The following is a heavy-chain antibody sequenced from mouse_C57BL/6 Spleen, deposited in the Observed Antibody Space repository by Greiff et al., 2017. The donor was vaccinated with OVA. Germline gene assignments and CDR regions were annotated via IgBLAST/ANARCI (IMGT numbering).Heavy chain of an antibody. J-gene: IGHJ2*01. V-gene: IGHV1-53*01. CDR2: INPSNGGT. CDR3: ARPTYANYYFDY. CDR1: GYTFTSYW. D-gene: IGHD2-10*01. Sequence: QVQLQQPGTELVKPGASVKLSCKASGYTFTSYWMHWVKQRPGQGLEWIGNINPSNGGTNYNEKFKSKATLTVDKSSSTAYMQLSSLISEDSAVYYCARPTYANYYFDYWGQGTTLTVSS.